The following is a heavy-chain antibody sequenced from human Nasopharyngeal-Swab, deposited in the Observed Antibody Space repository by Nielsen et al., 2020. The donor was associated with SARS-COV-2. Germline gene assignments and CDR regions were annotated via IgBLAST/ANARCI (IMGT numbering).Heavy chain of an antibody. Sequence: SETLSLTCAVSGGSISSSNWWSWVRQPPGKGLEWIGEIYHSGSTNYNPSLKSRVTISVDKSKNQFSLKLSSVTAADTAVYYCARRGQDTAMDPNGVDYWGQGTLVTVSS. CDR1: GGSISSSNW. D-gene: IGHD5-18*01. CDR2: IYHSGST. J-gene: IGHJ4*02. V-gene: IGHV4-4*02. CDR3: ARRGQDTAMDPNGVDY.